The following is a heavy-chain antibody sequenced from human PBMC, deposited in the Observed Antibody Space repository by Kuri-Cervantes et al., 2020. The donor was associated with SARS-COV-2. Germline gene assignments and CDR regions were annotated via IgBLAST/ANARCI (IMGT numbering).Heavy chain of an antibody. J-gene: IGHJ4*02. D-gene: IGHD6-13*01. V-gene: IGHV3-9*01. CDR3: AKRYSSSWTGPSPFDY. CDR2: ISWNSGSI. CDR1: GFTFDDYA. Sequence: GGSLRLSCAASGFTFDDYAMHWVRQAPGKGLEWVSGISWNSGSIGYADSVKGRFTISRDNAKNSLYLQMNSLRAEDTAVYYCAKRYSSSWTGPSPFDYWGQGTLVTVSS.